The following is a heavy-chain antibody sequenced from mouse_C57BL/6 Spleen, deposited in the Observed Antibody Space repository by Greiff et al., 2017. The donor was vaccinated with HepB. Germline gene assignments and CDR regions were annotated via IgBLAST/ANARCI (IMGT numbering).Heavy chain of an antibody. V-gene: IGHV1-64*01. CDR3: ARVYDYDAWFAY. Sequence: QVQLKQPGAELVKPGASVKLSCKASGYTFTSYWMHWVKQRPGQGLEWIGMIHPNSGSTNYNEKFKSKATLTVDKSSSTAYMQLSSLTSEDSAVYYCARVYDYDAWFAYWGQGTLVTVSA. D-gene: IGHD2-4*01. CDR1: GYTFTSYW. J-gene: IGHJ3*01. CDR2: IHPNSGST.